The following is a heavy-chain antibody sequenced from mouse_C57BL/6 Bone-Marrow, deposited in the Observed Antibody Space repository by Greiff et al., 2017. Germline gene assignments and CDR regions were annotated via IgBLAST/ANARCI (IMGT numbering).Heavy chain of an antibody. Sequence: QVQLKVSGAELVRPGTSVKVSCKVSGYAFTNYLIEWVKQRPGQGPEWIGVINPGSGGTNYNEKFKGKAKLTADKSSSTAYMLLSSLTSEDSAVYFCARGEYDAMDYWGQGTSVTVSS. J-gene: IGHJ4*01. CDR3: ARGEYDAMDY. CDR1: GYAFTNYL. CDR2: INPGSGGT. D-gene: IGHD5-2*01. V-gene: IGHV1-54*01.